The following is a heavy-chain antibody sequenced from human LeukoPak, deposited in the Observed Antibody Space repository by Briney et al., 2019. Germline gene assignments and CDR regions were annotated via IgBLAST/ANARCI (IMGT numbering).Heavy chain of an antibody. CDR3: AKDWTGTKPFDL. D-gene: IGHD3/OR15-3a*01. V-gene: IGHV3-23*01. Sequence: GGSLRLSCAASGITFSSYGMSWVRQAPGKGLEWVSGISGTGENTYYADSVKGRFTISRDNSKNTLYLQVNSLRAEDTAVYYCAKDWTGTKPFDLWGRGTLVTVSS. J-gene: IGHJ2*01. CDR1: GITFSSYG. CDR2: ISGTGENT.